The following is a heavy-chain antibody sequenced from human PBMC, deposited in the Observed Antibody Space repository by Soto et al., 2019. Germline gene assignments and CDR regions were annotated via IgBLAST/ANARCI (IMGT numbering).Heavy chain of an antibody. J-gene: IGHJ6*03. CDR1: GYTFTSYY. CDR2: INPSGGST. CDR3: ARGAITMGYMDV. V-gene: IGHV1-46*03. Sequence: QVQLVQSGAEVKKPGASVKVSCKASGYTFTSYYMHWVRQAPGQGLEWMGIINPSGGSTSYAQKFQGRVTMTRDTATSTVYMGLSSLRSEETAVYYCARGAITMGYMDVWGKGTTVTVSS. D-gene: IGHD3-3*01.